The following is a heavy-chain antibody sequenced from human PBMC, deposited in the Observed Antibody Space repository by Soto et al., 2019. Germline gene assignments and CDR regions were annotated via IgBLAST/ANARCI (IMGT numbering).Heavy chain of an antibody. V-gene: IGHV3-72*01. CDR3: ARDLGDV. CDR2: TRKTPNSYTT. J-gene: IGHJ6*02. CDR1: GFTFSDHY. Sequence: AGGSLRLSCAASGFTFSDHYMDWVRQAPGKGLEWVGRTRKTPNSYTTEYAASVKGRFTISRDDSKNSLYLQMNSLKTEDTAVYYCARDLGDVWGQGTTVTVSS. D-gene: IGHD3-3*01.